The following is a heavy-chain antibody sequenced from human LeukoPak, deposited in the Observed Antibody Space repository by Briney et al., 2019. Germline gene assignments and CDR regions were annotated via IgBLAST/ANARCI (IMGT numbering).Heavy chain of an antibody. CDR1: GFTFSIYS. V-gene: IGHV3-7*01. CDR2: IKQDGSEQ. D-gene: IGHD1-26*01. J-gene: IGHJ4*02. Sequence: PGGSLRLSCASSGFTFSIYSMSWVGQFPGKGLDGVAKIKQDGSEQYNVDSVKGRSISSRYNDKNSLYMQMKSLRAGDTAVYYCARVKGIVEASHFDYWGQGTLVTVSS. CDR3: ARVKGIVEASHFDY.